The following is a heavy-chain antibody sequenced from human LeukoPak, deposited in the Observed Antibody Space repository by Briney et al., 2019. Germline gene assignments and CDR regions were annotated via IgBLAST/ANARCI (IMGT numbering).Heavy chain of an antibody. CDR1: GFTFSSYA. D-gene: IGHD3-10*01. J-gene: IGHJ4*02. Sequence: GGSLRLSCAASGFTFSSYAMSWFRQAPGKGLEWVSAISGSGGSTYYADSVKGRFTISRDNSKNTLYLQMNSLRAEDTAVYYCAKVRDYYGSGSKFDYWGQGTLVTVSS. CDR2: ISGSGGST. CDR3: AKVRDYYGSGSKFDY. V-gene: IGHV3-23*01.